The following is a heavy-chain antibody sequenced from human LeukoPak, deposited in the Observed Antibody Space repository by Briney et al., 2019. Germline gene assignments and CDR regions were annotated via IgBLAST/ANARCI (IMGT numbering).Heavy chain of an antibody. CDR2: IKQDGSEK. CDR1: GFTFSSYW. CDR3: ARDQPYDYVWGSYRYDAFDI. V-gene: IGHV3-7*03. J-gene: IGHJ3*02. Sequence: GGSLRLSCAASGFTFSSYWMSWVRQAPGKGLEWVANIKQDGSEKYYVGSVKGRFTISRDNARNSLYLQMNSLRAEDTAVYYCARDQPYDYVWGSYRYDAFDIWGQGTMVTVSP. D-gene: IGHD3-16*02.